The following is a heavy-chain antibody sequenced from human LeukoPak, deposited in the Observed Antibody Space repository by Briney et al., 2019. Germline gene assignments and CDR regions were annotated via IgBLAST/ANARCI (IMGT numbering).Heavy chain of an antibody. J-gene: IGHJ4*02. D-gene: IGHD5-18*01. CDR3: GRDPKLGIRGYTYGYIDH. V-gene: IGHV7-4-1*02. CDR1: GYTFTNNA. Sequence: GASVKVSCKTSGYTFTNNAINWVRQAPGQGLEWMGWINTNTGNPSYAQGFFTGRYVFSLDTSASTAYLQINGLKADDTAVYYCGRDPKLGIRGYTYGYIDHWGQGTLVTVSS. CDR2: INTNTGNP.